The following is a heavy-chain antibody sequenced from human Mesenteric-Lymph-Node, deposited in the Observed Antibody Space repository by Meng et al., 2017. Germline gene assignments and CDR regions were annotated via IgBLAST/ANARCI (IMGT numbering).Heavy chain of an antibody. CDR2: ITSTSHM. CDR3: ARDPAAGDY. CDR1: GFTFSSYS. D-gene: IGHD6-13*01. J-gene: IGHJ4*02. Sequence: EVQLVESGGGLVKPGESLRLSCAASGFTFSSYSMNWVRQAPGKGLEWVSSITSTSHMFYADSVKGRFTISRDNTKNSLYLQMNKLRADDTAVYYCARDPAAGDYWGQGTLVTVSS. V-gene: IGHV3-21*01.